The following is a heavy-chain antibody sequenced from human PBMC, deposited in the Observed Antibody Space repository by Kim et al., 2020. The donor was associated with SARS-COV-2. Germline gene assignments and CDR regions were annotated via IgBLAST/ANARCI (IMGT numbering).Heavy chain of an antibody. Sequence: SETLSLTCTVSGGSISSSSYYWGWIRQPPGKGLEWIGSIYYSGRTYSNPSLKSRVTISVDTSKNQFSLKLSPVTAADTAVYYCASSGELSLVVDYWGQGTLVTVSS. D-gene: IGHD3-16*02. CDR1: GGSISSSSYY. CDR3: ASSGELSLVVDY. V-gene: IGHV4-39*01. CDR2: IYYSGRT. J-gene: IGHJ4*02.